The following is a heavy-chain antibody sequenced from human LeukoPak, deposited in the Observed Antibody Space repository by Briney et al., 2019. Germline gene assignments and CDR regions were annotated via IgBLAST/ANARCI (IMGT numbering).Heavy chain of an antibody. Sequence: GGSLRLSCAASGFTFSNAWMSWVRQAPGKGLEWVGRIKSKTDGGTTDYAAPVKGRFTISRDDSKNTLYLQMNSLKTEDTAVYYCTSLSSSWYRADYWGQGTLVTVSS. CDR1: GFTFSNAW. CDR3: TSLSSSWYRADY. J-gene: IGHJ4*02. D-gene: IGHD6-13*01. CDR2: IKSKTDGGTT. V-gene: IGHV3-15*01.